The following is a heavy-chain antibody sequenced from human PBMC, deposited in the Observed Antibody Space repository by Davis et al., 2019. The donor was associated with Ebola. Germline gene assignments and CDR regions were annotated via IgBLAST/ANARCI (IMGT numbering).Heavy chain of an antibody. Sequence: GESLKISCAASGFTFSSYWMHWVRQAPGKGLVWVSRINSDGSSTSYADSVKGRFTISRDNAKNTLYLQMNSLRAEDTAVYYCAREQRITMIAADVWGQGTTVTVSS. CDR2: INSDGSST. CDR3: AREQRITMIAADV. J-gene: IGHJ6*02. V-gene: IGHV3-74*01. D-gene: IGHD3-22*01. CDR1: GFTFSSYW.